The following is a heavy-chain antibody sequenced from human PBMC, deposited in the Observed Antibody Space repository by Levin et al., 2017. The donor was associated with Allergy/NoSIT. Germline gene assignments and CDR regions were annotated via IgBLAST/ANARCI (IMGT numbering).Heavy chain of an antibody. V-gene: IGHV3-74*01. CDR3: ARGGCSSNGCLDY. CDR1: GFTFSSNW. D-gene: IGHD2-2*01. Sequence: GGSLRLSCAASGFTFSSNWMHWVRQAPGEGLVWVSEIHSDGSNTNYADSVKGRFTISRDNARNSLYLQMNSVRAEDTAVYYCARGGCSSNGCLDYWGQGTLVTVSS. CDR2: IHSDGSNT. J-gene: IGHJ4*02.